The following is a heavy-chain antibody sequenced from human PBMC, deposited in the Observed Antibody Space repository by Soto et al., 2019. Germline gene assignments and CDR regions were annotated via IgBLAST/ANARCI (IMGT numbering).Heavy chain of an antibody. J-gene: IGHJ4*02. CDR1: GFTFSSYS. V-gene: IGHV3-21*01. CDR3: ASGLLYYARSAYLRY. D-gene: IGHD3-22*01. CDR2: ISSSSSYI. Sequence: EVQLVESGGGLVKPGGSLRLSCAASGFTFSSYSMNWVRQAPGKGLEWVSSISSSSSYIYYADSVKGRFTISRDNAKNSQDPQMHSLRAEDTAVYDCASGLLYYARSAYLRYWGQGTLVTVSS.